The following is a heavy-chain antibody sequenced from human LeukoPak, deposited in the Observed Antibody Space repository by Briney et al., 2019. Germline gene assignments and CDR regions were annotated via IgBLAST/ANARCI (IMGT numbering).Heavy chain of an antibody. D-gene: IGHD3-22*01. V-gene: IGHV4-39*07. CDR2: IYYSGST. CDR3: ARGAIVVKDLYYYYYMDV. CDR1: GGSISYKY. Sequence: PSETLSLTCTVSGGSISYKYWSWVRQPPGKWLEWIGSIYYSGSTYYNPSLKSRVTISVDTSKNQFSLKLSSVTAADTAVYYCARGAIVVKDLYYYYYMDVWGKGTTVTVSS. J-gene: IGHJ6*03.